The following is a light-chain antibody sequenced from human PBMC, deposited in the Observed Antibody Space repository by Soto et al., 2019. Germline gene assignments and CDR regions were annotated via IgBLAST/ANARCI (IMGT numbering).Light chain of an antibody. J-gene: IGKJ1*01. CDR3: QMYNTYSGT. Sequence: DNQLTQSPSTLSASVGDRVTLTCRASQSITNYLAWYQQKPGRAPRLLIYKASSLESGVPSRFSGSGSGTEFILTINSLQPDDFATYYCQMYNTYSGTFGQGTKVDIK. CDR1: QSITNY. CDR2: KAS. V-gene: IGKV1-5*03.